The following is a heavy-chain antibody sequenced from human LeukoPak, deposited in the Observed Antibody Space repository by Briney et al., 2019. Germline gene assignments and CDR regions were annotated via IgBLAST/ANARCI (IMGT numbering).Heavy chain of an antibody. V-gene: IGHV3-7*01. D-gene: IGHD2-15*01. CDR2: INQDGTRQ. CDR1: GFTFSSYN. J-gene: IGHJ4*02. Sequence: GGSLRLSCAASGFTFSSYNMNWVRQAPGKGLEWVANINQDGTRQNYVDSVKGRFTFYRDNAMNSLFLQMNSLRAEDTAVYYCARDVHGGAFDYWGRGTLVTVSS. CDR3: ARDVHGGAFDY.